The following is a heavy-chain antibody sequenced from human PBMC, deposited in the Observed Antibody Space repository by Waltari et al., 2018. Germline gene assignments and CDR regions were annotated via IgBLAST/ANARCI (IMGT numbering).Heavy chain of an antibody. CDR1: GGTFSSYA. J-gene: IGHJ4*02. D-gene: IGHD5-18*01. CDR2: SIVIIGTA. Sequence: QVQLVQSGAEVKKPGSSVKVSCKASGGTFSSYAISWVRQAPGQGLEWMGGSIVIIGTANYAKKFQGRVTITADESTSTACMELSSLRAEDTAVYYCATSFDEEVDTAMVGAVDDWGQGTLVTVSS. V-gene: IGHV1-69*01. CDR3: ATSFDEEVDTAMVGAVDD.